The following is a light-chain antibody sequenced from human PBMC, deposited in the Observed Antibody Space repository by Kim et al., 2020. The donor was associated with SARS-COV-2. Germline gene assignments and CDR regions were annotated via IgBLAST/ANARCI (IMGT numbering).Light chain of an antibody. CDR3: QQYNTWRSLT. CDR1: QPVGSN. Sequence: IVMSQSPVTLSVSPGEGATLSCTASQPVGSNLAWYQQKPGQTPRLLIYDASIRDSGIPARFSGSGSGTDFTLTISSLQSEDFAVYYYQQYNTWRSLTFGGGTKVDIK. CDR2: DAS. V-gene: IGKV3-15*01. J-gene: IGKJ4*01.